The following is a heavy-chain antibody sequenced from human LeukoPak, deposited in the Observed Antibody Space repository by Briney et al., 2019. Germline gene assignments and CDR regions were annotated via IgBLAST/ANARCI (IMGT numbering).Heavy chain of an antibody. Sequence: GGSLRLSCAASGFTFSNYNMNWVRKAPGKGLEWVSYISTSGRALFYADSVKGRFTISRDNAKNSLFLQMNSLRDEDTAVYYCARVPLYDRSGYYFDYWGLGTLVTVSS. CDR1: GFTFSNYN. D-gene: IGHD3-22*01. CDR3: ARVPLYDRSGYYFDY. V-gene: IGHV3-48*02. J-gene: IGHJ4*02. CDR2: ISTSGRAL.